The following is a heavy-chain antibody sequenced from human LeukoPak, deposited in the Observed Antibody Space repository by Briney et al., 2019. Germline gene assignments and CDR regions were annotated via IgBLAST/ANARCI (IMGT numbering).Heavy chain of an antibody. CDR1: GYTFTGYY. V-gene: IGHV1-46*01. J-gene: IGHJ4*02. CDR2: INPSGGST. D-gene: IGHD3-3*01. CDR3: AREGSTYYDFWSGYQSHLFDY. Sequence: ASVKVSCKASGYTFTGYYMHWVRQAPGQGLEWMGIINPSGGSTSYAQKFQGRVTMTRDTSTSTVYMELSSLRSEDTAVYYCAREGSTYYDFWSGYQSHLFDYWGQGTLVTVSS.